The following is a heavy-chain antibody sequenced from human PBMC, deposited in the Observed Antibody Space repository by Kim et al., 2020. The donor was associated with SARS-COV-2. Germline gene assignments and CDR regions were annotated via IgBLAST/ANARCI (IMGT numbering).Heavy chain of an antibody. V-gene: IGHV1-69*10. D-gene: IGHD3-10*01. Sequence: SVKVSCKASGGSFSSYVISWVRQAPGQGLEWLGEIIPIVGIPNYAQALQGRVTITAAESTRTAYTELSSLISEDTAVYYCARHGSGSYSYYYHHHMDVWGQGTTVTVSS. CDR2: IIPIVGIP. J-gene: IGHJ6*01. CDR1: GGSFSSYV. CDR3: ARHGSGSYSYYYHHHMDV.